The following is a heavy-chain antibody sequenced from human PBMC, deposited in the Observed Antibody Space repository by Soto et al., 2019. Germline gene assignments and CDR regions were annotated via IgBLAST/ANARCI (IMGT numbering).Heavy chain of an antibody. CDR1: GYTFTGYY. Sequence: ASVKVSCKASGYTFTGYYMHWVRQAPGQGLEWMGWINPNSGGTNYAQKFQGWVTMTRDTSISTAYMELSRLRSDDTAVYYCARAGVGYGDYAQHWGQGTLVTVSS. D-gene: IGHD4-17*01. CDR2: INPNSGGT. V-gene: IGHV1-2*04. J-gene: IGHJ1*01. CDR3: ARAGVGYGDYAQH.